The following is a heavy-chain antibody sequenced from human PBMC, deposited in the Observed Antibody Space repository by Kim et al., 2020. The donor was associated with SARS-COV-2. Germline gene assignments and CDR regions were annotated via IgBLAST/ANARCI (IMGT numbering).Heavy chain of an antibody. V-gene: IGHV3-7*01. Sequence: GGSLRLSCAASGFTFSTYWMAWVRQAPGKGLEWVANTDNDGIKTYYVASVKGRFTISRDNAKNSLYLQMNSLRAEDTAVYFCARHGPHRFDFWGQGALVT. CDR2: TDNDGIKT. J-gene: IGHJ4*02. CDR1: GFTFSTYW. CDR3: ARHGPHRFDF.